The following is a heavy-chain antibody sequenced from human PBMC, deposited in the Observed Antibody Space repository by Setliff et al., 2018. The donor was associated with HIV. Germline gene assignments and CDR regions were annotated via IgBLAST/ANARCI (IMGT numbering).Heavy chain of an antibody. CDR3: ARTVPHSAAQDAFDI. D-gene: IGHD4-4*01. Sequence: SETLSVTCAVSGYSISTNEWWGWIRQPPGKGLAWIGYISNSGKIYYDPSLNSRVTLSADTSKNQLSLKLTSVTAEDTGVYYCARTVPHSAAQDAFDIWGQGTVVTVS. CDR2: ISNSGKI. CDR1: GYSISTNEW. V-gene: IGHV4-28*05. J-gene: IGHJ3*02.